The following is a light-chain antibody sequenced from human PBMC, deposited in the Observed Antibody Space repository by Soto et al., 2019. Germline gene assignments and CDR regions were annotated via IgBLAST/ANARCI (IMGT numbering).Light chain of an antibody. CDR2: AAS. V-gene: IGKV1-6*01. CDR1: QGIKND. Sequence: IQMTQSPSSLSASVGDRVTITCRASQGIKNDLGWYQQRPGKGPKLLIYAASSLQSGVPSRFSGSGSGTDFTLTISSLQPEDFATYYCLQDYNFPYTFGQGTKLEIK. J-gene: IGKJ2*01. CDR3: LQDYNFPYT.